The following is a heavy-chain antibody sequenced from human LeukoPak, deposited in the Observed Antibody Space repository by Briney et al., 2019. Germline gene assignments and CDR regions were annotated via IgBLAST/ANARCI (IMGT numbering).Heavy chain of an antibody. CDR3: ARDRLGGYFDY. D-gene: IGHD3-16*01. Sequence: GRSLRFSCAASGFTFSSYGMHWVRQAPGKGLEWVAVIWYDGSNKYYADSVKGRFTISRDNSKNTLYLQMNSLRAEDTAVYYCARDRLGGYFDYWGQGTLVTVSS. V-gene: IGHV3-33*01. CDR2: IWYDGSNK. CDR1: GFTFSSYG. J-gene: IGHJ4*02.